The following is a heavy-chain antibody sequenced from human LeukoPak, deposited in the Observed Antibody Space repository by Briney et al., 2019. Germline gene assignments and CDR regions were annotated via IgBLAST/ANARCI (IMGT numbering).Heavy chain of an antibody. J-gene: IGHJ4*02. CDR3: ARPSRRGVVIPFDY. V-gene: IGHV4-59*08. D-gene: IGHD3-3*01. CDR1: GGSISSYY. CDR2: IYYSGST. Sequence: SETLSLPCTVSGGSISSYYWSWIRQPPGKGLEWIGYIYYSGSTNYNPSLKSRVTISVDTSKNQFSLKLSSVTAADTAVYYCARPSRRGVVIPFDYWGQGTLVTVSS.